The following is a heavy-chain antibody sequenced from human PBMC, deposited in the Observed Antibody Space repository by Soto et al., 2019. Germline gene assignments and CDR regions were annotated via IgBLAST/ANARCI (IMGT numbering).Heavy chain of an antibody. CDR1: VDSFPRNSPT. CDR2: TYYRSKWSN. J-gene: IGHJ5*01. CDR3: ARLIGNSWLDS. Sequence: SQTLSLTCSISVDSFPRNSPTCDWIRQPPSRGLEWLGRTYYRSKWSNDYAVSVKGRITINPDTSNNQFSLHLNSVTPDDTAVYYCARLIGNSWLDSWGQGTLVTVSS. D-gene: IGHD3-16*01. V-gene: IGHV6-1*01.